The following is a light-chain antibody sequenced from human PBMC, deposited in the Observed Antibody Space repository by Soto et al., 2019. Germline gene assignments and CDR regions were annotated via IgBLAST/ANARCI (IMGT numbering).Light chain of an antibody. V-gene: IGKV1-5*03. CDR1: QSISNW. CDR3: QQYNTYSRT. J-gene: IGKJ1*01. CDR2: KAS. Sequence: DIQMTQSPSTLSASVGDRVTITCRASQSISNWLAWYQQRPGKAPKLLIYKASSLEGGVPSRFSGSGSGTEFILTISSLQPDDFATYYCQQYNTYSRTFGQGTKVEIK.